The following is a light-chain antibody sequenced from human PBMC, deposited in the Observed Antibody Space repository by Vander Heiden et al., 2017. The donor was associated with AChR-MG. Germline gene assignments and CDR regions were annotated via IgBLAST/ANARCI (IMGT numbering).Light chain of an antibody. CDR1: HSVLSSSNNKNC. CDR2: WAS. J-gene: IGKJ4*01. CDR3: QHYYETPPS. V-gene: IGKV4-1*01. Sequence: DIVMTQSPDSLAVSLGERATINCTSSHSVLSSSNNKNCLAWYQQKPGQPPKMLIYWASTRASGVPDRFSGSGSGTDFTLTISSLQSEDVAVYYCQHYYETPPSFGGGTKVQI.